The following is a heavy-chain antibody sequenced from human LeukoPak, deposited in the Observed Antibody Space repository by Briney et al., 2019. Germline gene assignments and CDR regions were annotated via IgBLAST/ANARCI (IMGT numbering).Heavy chain of an antibody. CDR1: GFTFSSYA. D-gene: IGHD4-17*01. CDR2: ISYDGSNK. V-gene: IGHV3-30*04. CDR3: AKEWAKVTTLDY. Sequence: GGSLRLSCAASGFTFSSYAMHWVRQAPGKGLEWVAVISYDGSNKYYADSVKGRFTISRDNSKNTLYLQMNSLRAEDTAVYYCAKEWAKVTTLDYWGQGTLVTVSS. J-gene: IGHJ4*02.